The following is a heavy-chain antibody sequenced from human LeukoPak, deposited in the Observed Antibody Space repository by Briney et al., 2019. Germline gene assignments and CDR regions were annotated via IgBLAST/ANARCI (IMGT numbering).Heavy chain of an antibody. J-gene: IGHJ4*02. CDR2: ISSGGTTM. CDR3: ARERSSGWYDY. Sequence: PGGSLRLSCAASGFTFSTYEMNWVRQAPGKGLEWVSCISSGGTTMYYADSVKGRFTISRDNAKNSLYLQMNNLRAEDTAVYYCARERSSGWYDYWGQGTLVTVSS. V-gene: IGHV3-48*03. D-gene: IGHD6-19*01. CDR1: GFTFSTYE.